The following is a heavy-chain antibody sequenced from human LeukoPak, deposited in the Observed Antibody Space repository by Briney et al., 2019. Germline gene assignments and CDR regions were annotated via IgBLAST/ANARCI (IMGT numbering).Heavy chain of an antibody. D-gene: IGHD6-6*01. CDR2: ISAYNGNT. CDR1: GYTFTSYG. Sequence: GASVKVSCKASGYTFTSYGISWVRQAPGQGLEWMGWISAYNGNTKYAQKLQGRVTMTTDTSTSKAYMELRSLRSDDTAVYYCAREFSGVSSSSADYYYYMDVWGKGTTVTVSS. V-gene: IGHV1-18*01. CDR3: AREFSGVSSSSADYYYYMDV. J-gene: IGHJ6*03.